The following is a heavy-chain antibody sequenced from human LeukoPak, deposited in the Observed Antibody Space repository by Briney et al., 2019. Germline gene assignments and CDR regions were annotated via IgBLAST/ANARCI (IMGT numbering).Heavy chain of an antibody. CDR1: GFTFSSYW. Sequence: GGSLRLSCAASGFTFSSYWMHWVRQAPGKGLVWVSRINSDGSSTSYADSVKGRFTISRDNAKNTLYRQMNSLRAEDTAVYYCAKDLGVYYATLDYYMDVWGKGTTVTVSS. D-gene: IGHD2-15*01. CDR3: AKDLGVYYATLDYYMDV. CDR2: INSDGSST. J-gene: IGHJ6*03. V-gene: IGHV3-74*01.